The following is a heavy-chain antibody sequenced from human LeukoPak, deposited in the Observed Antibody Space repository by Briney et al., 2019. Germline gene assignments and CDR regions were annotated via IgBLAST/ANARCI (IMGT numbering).Heavy chain of an antibody. D-gene: IGHD7-27*01. CDR1: GFTFSSYS. V-gene: IGHV3-7*01. CDR2: IKPDGSDK. CDR3: ARGSNWGGDY. Sequence: GGSLRLSCAASGFTFSSYSMNWVRQAPGKGLEWVATIKPDGSDKFYVDSVKGRFTVSRDNAKNSLLVQMNSLRAEDTAVYYCARGSNWGGDYWGQGTLVTVSS. J-gene: IGHJ4*02.